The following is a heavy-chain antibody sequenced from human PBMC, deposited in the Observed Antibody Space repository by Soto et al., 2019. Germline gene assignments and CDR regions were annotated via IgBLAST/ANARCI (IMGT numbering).Heavy chain of an antibody. V-gene: IGHV1-46*03. Sequence: QVQLVQSGAEVKKPGASVKVSCKASGYTFTSYYMHWVRQAPGQGVGWMGIINPSGGSTSYAQKFQGRVTMPRDTAQSTVYMELSSLRSEGTAVFSCASVLVGGGMDVWGQGPTVTVSS. J-gene: IGHJ6*02. CDR1: GYTFTSYY. D-gene: IGHD2-8*02. CDR3: ASVLVGGGMDV. CDR2: INPSGGST.